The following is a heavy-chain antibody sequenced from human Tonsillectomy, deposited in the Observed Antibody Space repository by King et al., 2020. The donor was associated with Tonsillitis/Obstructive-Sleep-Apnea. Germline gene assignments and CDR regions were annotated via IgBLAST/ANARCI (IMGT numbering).Heavy chain of an antibody. J-gene: IGHJ4*02. CDR2: IYPGDSDT. CDR3: ATLHSGGFDRGIQLLFDY. CDR1: GYSFSDYC. Sequence: QLEQSGAEVKKPGESLKISCKGSGYSFSDYCIGWVRQMPGKGLEWMGIIYPGDSDTRYSPSFQGQVTISADKSISTAYQQWSSLKASDTAMYYCATLHSGGFDRGIQLLFDYWGQGTLVTVSS. D-gene: IGHD5-18*01. V-gene: IGHV5-51*03.